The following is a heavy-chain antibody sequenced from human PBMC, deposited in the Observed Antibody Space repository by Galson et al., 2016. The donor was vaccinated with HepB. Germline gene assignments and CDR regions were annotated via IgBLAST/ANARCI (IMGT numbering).Heavy chain of an antibody. D-gene: IGHD2-2*03. CDR3: AKMDEGTSKRNIDY. Sequence: SLRLSCAASGFTFSNYAMSWVRQAPGKGLEWVSAVSGSGGSTYYADSVKGRFTISRDNSKNTLYLQMNSLRAEDTAVYSCAKMDEGTSKRNIDYWGQGTLVTVST. V-gene: IGHV3-23*01. CDR1: GFTFSNYA. CDR2: VSGSGGST. J-gene: IGHJ4*02.